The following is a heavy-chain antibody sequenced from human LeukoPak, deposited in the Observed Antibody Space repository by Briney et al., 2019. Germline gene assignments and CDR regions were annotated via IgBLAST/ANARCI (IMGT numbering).Heavy chain of an antibody. CDR2: ISYDGSNK. CDR3: ARGDIVGATTNGIDP. D-gene: IGHD1-26*01. CDR1: GFTFSSYG. J-gene: IGHJ5*02. V-gene: IGHV3-30*03. Sequence: SGGSLRLSCAASGFTFSSYGMHWVRQAPGKGLEWVAVISYDGSNKYYADSVKGRFTISRDNSKNTLYLQMNSLRAEDTAVYYCARGDIVGATTNGIDPWGQGTLVTVSS.